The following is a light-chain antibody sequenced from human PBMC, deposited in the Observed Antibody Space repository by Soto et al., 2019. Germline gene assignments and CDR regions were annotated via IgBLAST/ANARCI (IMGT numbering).Light chain of an antibody. Sequence: DIQMTQSPSSLSASVGDRVTITCQASQDISNYLNWYQQKPGKAPKLLIYDACKLETGVPSRFSGSGSGTDFTFTISSLQPEDIATYYCQQYDNLPLTFGGGTKVEIK. V-gene: IGKV1-33*01. CDR1: QDISNY. J-gene: IGKJ4*01. CDR2: DAC. CDR3: QQYDNLPLT.